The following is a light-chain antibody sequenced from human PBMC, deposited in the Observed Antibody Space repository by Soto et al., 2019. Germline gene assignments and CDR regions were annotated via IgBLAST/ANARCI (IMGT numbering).Light chain of an antibody. Sequence: EIVLTQSPGTLSLSPGEIATLSFSASQSVSSSSLAWYQQKRGQAPRLLIHDASSRATGIPDRFSGSGSGTDFTLTISRLEPEDFAVYYCQQYGGSPRTFGQGTKVDI. CDR3: QQYGGSPRT. CDR2: DAS. J-gene: IGKJ1*01. CDR1: QSVSSSS. V-gene: IGKV3-20*01.